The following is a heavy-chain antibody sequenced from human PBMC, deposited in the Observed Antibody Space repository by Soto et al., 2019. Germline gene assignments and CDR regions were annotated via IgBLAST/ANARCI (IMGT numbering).Heavy chain of an antibody. J-gene: IGHJ5*02. CDR3: ARQRPSGWYNWFDP. CDR2: VSASGLNT. CDR1: GFTFSTYA. D-gene: IGHD6-19*01. Sequence: PGGSLRLSCAASGFTFSTYAMAWVRQAPGKGLEWVSGVSASGLNTDYADPVKGRFYISRDNSKNTVSLHMNSLRAEDTAVYYCARQRPSGWYNWFDPWGQGTLVTVSS. V-gene: IGHV3-23*01.